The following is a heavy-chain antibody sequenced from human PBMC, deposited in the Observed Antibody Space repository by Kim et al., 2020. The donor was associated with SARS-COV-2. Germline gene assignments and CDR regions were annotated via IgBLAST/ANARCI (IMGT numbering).Heavy chain of an antibody. J-gene: IGHJ4*02. CDR1: GFTFSSYS. CDR3: ARGNLYDFWIFDY. CDR2: ISNTGNTI. V-gene: IGHV3-48*02. Sequence: GGSLRLSCVASGFTFSSYSMNWVRQAPGKGLEGLSYISNTGNTIHYADSVKGRFTLSRDSAKNSLYLQMNSLRDEDTAVYYCARGNLYDFWIFDYWGQGTLVTVSS. D-gene: IGHD3-3*01.